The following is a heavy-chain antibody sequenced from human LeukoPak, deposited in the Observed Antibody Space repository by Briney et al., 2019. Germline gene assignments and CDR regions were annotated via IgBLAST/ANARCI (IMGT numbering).Heavy chain of an antibody. CDR2: ISGSGGST. J-gene: IGHJ4*02. D-gene: IGHD2-15*01. V-gene: IGHV3-23*01. Sequence: PGGSLRLSCAASGFTFSSYAMSWVRQAPGKGLEWVSAISGSGGSTYYTDSVKGRFTISRDNSKNTLYLQMNSLRAEDTAVYYCAKGTARYCSGGSCRLFDYWGQGTLVTVSS. CDR3: AKGTARYCSGGSCRLFDY. CDR1: GFTFSSYA.